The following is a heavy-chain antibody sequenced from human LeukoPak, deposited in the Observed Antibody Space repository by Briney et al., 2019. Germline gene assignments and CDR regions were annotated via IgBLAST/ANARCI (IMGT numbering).Heavy chain of an antibody. CDR2: IYTSGST. CDR3: ASHKAYDYVWGSYRLYNWFDP. CDR1: GGSFSGYY. Sequence: SETLSLTCAVYGGSFSGYYWSWIRQPPGKGLEWIGYIYTSGSTNYNPSLKSRVTISVDTSKNQFSLKLSSVTAADTAVYYCASHKAYDYVWGSYRLYNWFDPWGQGTLVTVSS. J-gene: IGHJ5*02. D-gene: IGHD3-16*02. V-gene: IGHV4-4*08.